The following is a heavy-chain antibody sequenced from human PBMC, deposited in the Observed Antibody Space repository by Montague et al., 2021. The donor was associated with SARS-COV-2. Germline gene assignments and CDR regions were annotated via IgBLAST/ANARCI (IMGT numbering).Heavy chain of an antibody. Sequence: SETLSLTCTVSGGSIRTYYWNWIRQPPGKGLEWIGYIYYNGYTAYNPSXXSRVTVSVDTSKNQFSLKLTSVTAADTAVYYCARDRETTTDKFYGMDVWGQGTTVTVSS. CDR3: ARDRETTTDKFYGMDV. CDR2: IYYNGYT. D-gene: IGHD1-1*01. V-gene: IGHV4-59*01. CDR1: GGSIRTYY. J-gene: IGHJ6*02.